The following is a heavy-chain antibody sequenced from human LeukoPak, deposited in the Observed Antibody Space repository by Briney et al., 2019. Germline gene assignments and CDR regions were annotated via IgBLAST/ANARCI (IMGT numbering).Heavy chain of an antibody. J-gene: IGHJ4*02. CDR3: ATEKVGPNLYYFDY. Sequence: PGGSLRLSCGASGFTFDDYTMHWVRQTPGKGLEWISLISWDGGSTYYADSVKGRFTISRDNAKNSLYLQMKSLRAEDTAVYYCATEKVGPNLYYFDYWGQGALVTVSA. CDR2: ISWDGGST. D-gene: IGHD1-26*01. V-gene: IGHV3-43*01. CDR1: GFTFDDYT.